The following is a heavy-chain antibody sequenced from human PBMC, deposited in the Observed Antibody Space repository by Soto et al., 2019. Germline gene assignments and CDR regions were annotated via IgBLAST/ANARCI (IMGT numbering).Heavy chain of an antibody. J-gene: IGHJ4*02. CDR2: FYHSGST. CDR3: ARGEYYGSGNYFDY. Sequence: SETLSLTCAVSGHSISSGYYWGWIRQPPGKGLEWIGSFYHSGSTYYNPSLKSRVTISVDTSKNQFSLKLSSATAADTAVYYCARGEYYGSGNYFDYWGQGTLVTVSS. V-gene: IGHV4-38-2*01. D-gene: IGHD3-10*01. CDR1: GHSISSGYY.